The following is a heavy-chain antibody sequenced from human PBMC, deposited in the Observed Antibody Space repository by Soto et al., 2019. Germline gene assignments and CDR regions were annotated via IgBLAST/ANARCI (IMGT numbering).Heavy chain of an antibody. V-gene: IGHV5-10-1*01. CDR1: EYSFPIYW. CDR3: ARHQSGSGNSNFDF. D-gene: IGHD3-10*01. Sequence: RVDSLKISCQAFEYSFPIYWISWVRQMPGAGLEWMGRVDPNDSFATYSPSFQGHVTISVDKSTNIVYLQWRSLRASDTATYYCARHQSGSGNSNFDFWGKGTPVTVSS. J-gene: IGHJ4*02. CDR2: VDPNDSFA.